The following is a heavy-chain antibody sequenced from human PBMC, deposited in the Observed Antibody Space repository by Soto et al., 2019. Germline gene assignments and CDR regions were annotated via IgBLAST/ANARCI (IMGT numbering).Heavy chain of an antibody. Sequence: SETLSLTCTVSGGSISRYYWSWIRQPPGKGLEWIGHISYSGRTNYNPSLKSRVTISLDTSKSQFSLKLTSVTAADTAVYYCARDSGRMYFGTWGGYDYGLDVWGQGTTVTVSS. CDR3: ARDSGRMYFGTWGGYDYGLDV. CDR1: GGSISRYY. D-gene: IGHD3-3*01. V-gene: IGHV4-59*13. CDR2: ISYSGRT. J-gene: IGHJ6*02.